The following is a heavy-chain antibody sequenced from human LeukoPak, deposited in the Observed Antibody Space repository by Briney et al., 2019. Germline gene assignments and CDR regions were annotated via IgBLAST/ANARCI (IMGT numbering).Heavy chain of an antibody. CDR2: ISYDGSNK. D-gene: IGHD6-13*01. V-gene: IGHV3-30*18. Sequence: GGSLRLSCAASGFTFSSYGMHWVRQAPGKGLEWVAVISYDGSNKYYADSVKGRFAISRDNSKNTLYLQMNSLRAEDTAVYYCAKPVSSSPDYWGQGTLVTVSS. CDR3: AKPVSSSPDY. J-gene: IGHJ4*02. CDR1: GFTFSSYG.